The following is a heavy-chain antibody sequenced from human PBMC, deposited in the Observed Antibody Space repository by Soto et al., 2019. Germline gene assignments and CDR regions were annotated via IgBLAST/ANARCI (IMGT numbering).Heavy chain of an antibody. V-gene: IGHV3-48*01. CDR3: AKDRTATFQYYFDY. D-gene: IGHD5-18*01. CDR2: SSPRGDTI. J-gene: IGHJ4*02. CDR1: GFSLANYP. Sequence: SLRISCVASGFSLANYPMNCVRQTPGKVLDWISYSSPRGDTIYYADSVEGRFTISRDNARNTLYLQMHSLRAEDTGVYYCAKDRTATFQYYFDYWGQGGLVNVSS.